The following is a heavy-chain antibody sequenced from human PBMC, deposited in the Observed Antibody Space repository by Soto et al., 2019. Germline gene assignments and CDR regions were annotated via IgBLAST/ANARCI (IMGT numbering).Heavy chain of an antibody. CDR3: VRGPNSRCLFTTWDY. D-gene: IGHD3-22*01. J-gene: IGHJ4*02. V-gene: IGHV3-72*01. Sequence: EVQLVESGGGLVQPGGSLRLSCVVSGFTFSDHYMDWVRQAPGKGLEWVGRIRNKANSYTTVYAASVKGRFTISRDDSKNSMYLQMNSLKIEDTAVYYCVRGPNSRCLFTTWDYWGQGTLVTVSS. CDR1: GFTFSDHY. CDR2: IRNKANSYTT.